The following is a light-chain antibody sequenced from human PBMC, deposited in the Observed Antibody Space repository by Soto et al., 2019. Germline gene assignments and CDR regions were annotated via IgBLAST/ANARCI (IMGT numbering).Light chain of an antibody. Sequence: DIQMTQSPSYVSASVGDRVTITCRASRGISTWLAWYQQKPGKAPKLLIYAASSLQSGVPSRFSGSGSGTDFTLTISGLQPEDIATYYCQQANNFPLFGQGTRLEIK. CDR2: AAS. CDR1: RGISTW. CDR3: QQANNFPL. J-gene: IGKJ5*01. V-gene: IGKV1-12*01.